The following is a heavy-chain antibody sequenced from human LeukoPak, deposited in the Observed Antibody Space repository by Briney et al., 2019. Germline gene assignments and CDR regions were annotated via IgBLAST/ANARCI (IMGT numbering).Heavy chain of an antibody. J-gene: IGHJ4*02. CDR2: ISAYNGNT. V-gene: IGHV1-18*01. Sequence: GASVKVSCKASGYTFTSYGISWARQAPGQGLEWMGWISAYNGNTNYAQKLQGRVTMTTDTSTSTAYTELRSLRSDDTAVYYCAIVQVGAKGPDYWGQGTLVTVSS. CDR3: AIVQVGAKGPDY. D-gene: IGHD1-26*01. CDR1: GYTFTSYG.